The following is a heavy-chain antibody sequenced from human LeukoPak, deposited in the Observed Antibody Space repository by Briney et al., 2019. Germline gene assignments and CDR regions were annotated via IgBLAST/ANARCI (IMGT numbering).Heavy chain of an antibody. D-gene: IGHD3-10*01. CDR2: INSDGSYT. J-gene: IGHJ4*02. CDR1: GFTFSSYW. V-gene: IGHV3-74*01. CDR3: ARVTTTYYGSFDY. Sequence: SGGSLRLSCAAPGFTFSSYWMHWVRQAPGRGLVWVSRINSDGSYTDYADSVKGRFTISRDNAKNTLYLQMKSLRAEDTAVYYCARVTTTYYGSFDYWGQGTLVTVSS.